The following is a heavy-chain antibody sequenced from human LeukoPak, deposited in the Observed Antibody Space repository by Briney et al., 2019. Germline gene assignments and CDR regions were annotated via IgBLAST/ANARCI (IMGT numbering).Heavy chain of an antibody. V-gene: IGHV3-11*01. CDR1: GFTFSDYY. CDR2: ISSSGSTI. J-gene: IGHJ4*02. Sequence: GGSLRLSCAASGFTFSDYYMSWVRQAPGKGLEWVSYISSSGSTIYYADSVKGRFTISRDNAKNSLYLQMNSLRAEDTAVYYCAREAYYDSSGSFDYWGQGTLVTVSS. D-gene: IGHD3-22*01. CDR3: AREAYYDSSGSFDY.